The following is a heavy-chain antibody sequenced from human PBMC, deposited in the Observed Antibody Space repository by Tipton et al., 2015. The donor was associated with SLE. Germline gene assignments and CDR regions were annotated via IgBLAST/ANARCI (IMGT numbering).Heavy chain of an antibody. J-gene: IGHJ6*02. D-gene: IGHD2-15*01. CDR1: GFTFSSYA. CDR3: ARDQASGGPAQYCSGGSCHYYYYGMDV. Sequence: SLRLSCAASGFTFSSYAMHWVRQAPGKGLEWVAVISFDGRNEYYADSVRGRFTISRDNSKNTVNLQMNSLRAEDTAVYYCARDQASGGPAQYCSGGSCHYYYYGMDVWGQGTTVTVSS. V-gene: IGHV3-30*04. CDR2: ISFDGRNE.